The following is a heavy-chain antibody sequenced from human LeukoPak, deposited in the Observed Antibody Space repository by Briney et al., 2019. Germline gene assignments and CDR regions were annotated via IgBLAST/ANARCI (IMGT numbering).Heavy chain of an antibody. J-gene: IGHJ6*03. Sequence: SVKVSCMASGGTFSSYAISWVRQAPGQGLEWMGGIIPIFGTANYAQKFQGRVTITANKSTSTAYMELSSLRSEDTAVYYCARLRELGRIAAAGPYYYYYMDVWGKGTTVTVSS. CDR2: IIPIFGTA. V-gene: IGHV1-69*06. CDR3: ARLRELGRIAAAGPYYYYYMDV. CDR1: GGTFSSYA. D-gene: IGHD6-13*01.